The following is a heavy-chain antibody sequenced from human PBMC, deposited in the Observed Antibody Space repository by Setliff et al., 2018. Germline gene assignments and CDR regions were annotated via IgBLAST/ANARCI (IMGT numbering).Heavy chain of an antibody. D-gene: IGHD1-1*01. CDR3: AKDRDNRWHNFDS. V-gene: IGHV3-23*03. Sequence: GGSLRLSCLASGFTFSNNAMSWIRQAPGKGLEWVSVVYSGSPNTYYAASVKGRFTISRDNSKNTLYLQMNSLRVEDSGVYHCAKDRDNRWHNFDSWGHGVLVTVSS. J-gene: IGHJ4*01. CDR2: VYSGSPNT. CDR1: GFTFSNNA.